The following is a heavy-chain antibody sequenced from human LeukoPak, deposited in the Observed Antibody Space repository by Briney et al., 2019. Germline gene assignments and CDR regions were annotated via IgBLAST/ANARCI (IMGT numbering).Heavy chain of an antibody. CDR3: ARDDYGWGSHPY. CDR2: IKPDGSEK. V-gene: IGHV3-7*04. Sequence: PGGSLRLSCAGSGLTFSTYWMTWVRQAPGKGLEWVANIKPDGSEKAYVDSVKGRLTTSRDKAKNSLYLQMNSLRVEDTAVYYCARDDYGWGSHPYWGQGTLVTVSS. J-gene: IGHJ4*02. CDR1: GLTFSTYW. D-gene: IGHD3-10*01.